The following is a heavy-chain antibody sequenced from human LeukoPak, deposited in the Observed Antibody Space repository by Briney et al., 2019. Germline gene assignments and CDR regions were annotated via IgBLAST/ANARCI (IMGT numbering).Heavy chain of an antibody. CDR1: GFTFSYYS. D-gene: IGHD1-26*01. CDR3: AKVGIGAGIDS. J-gene: IGHJ4*02. Sequence: GRSLSLSCEASGFTFSYYSMHWVRQAPGKGLQWVAVISYDGNYKYYADSVKGRFTISRDNSKNTMYLQMNSLRTDDTAVYYCAKVGIGAGIDSWGQGTLVTVSS. V-gene: IGHV3-30*18. CDR2: ISYDGNYK.